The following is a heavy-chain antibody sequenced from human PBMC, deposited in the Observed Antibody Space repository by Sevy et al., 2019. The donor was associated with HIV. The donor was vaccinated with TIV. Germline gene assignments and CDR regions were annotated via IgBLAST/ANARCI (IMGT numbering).Heavy chain of an antibody. Sequence: SENLSLTCTVSGGSVSSSSYYWGWIRQPPGKGLDWIGSIYYSGSTYNNPSLKSRVTISVDTSKNQCSLKVRSVTAADTAVYYCARERPRIAQFDYWGHGALVTVSS. D-gene: IGHD6-13*01. CDR2: IYYSGST. V-gene: IGHV4-39*02. CDR1: GGSVSSSSYY. CDR3: ARERPRIAQFDY. J-gene: IGHJ4*01.